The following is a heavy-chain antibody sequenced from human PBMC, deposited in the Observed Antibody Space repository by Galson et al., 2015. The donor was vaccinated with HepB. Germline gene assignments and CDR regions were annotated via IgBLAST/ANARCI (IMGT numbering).Heavy chain of an antibody. CDR3: AHPSRTQYCTNGVCYTLRSWYFDY. V-gene: IGHV2-5*01. CDR1: GFSLSTSGVG. Sequence: PALVKPTQTLTLTCTFSGFSLSTSGVGVGWSRQPPGKALEWLALIYWNDDKRYSPSLKSRLTITKDTSKNQVVLTMTNMDPVDTATYYCAHPSRTQYCTNGVCYTLRSWYFDYWGQGTLVTVSS. CDR2: IYWNDDK. D-gene: IGHD2-8*01. J-gene: IGHJ4*02.